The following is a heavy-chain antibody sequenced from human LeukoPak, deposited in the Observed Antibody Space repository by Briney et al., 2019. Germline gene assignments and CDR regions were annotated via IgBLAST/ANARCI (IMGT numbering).Heavy chain of an antibody. CDR3: AKVRNYYDSSGYYFDY. CDR2: IKQDGSEK. CDR1: GFTFSTYR. V-gene: IGHV3-7*03. Sequence: QPGGSLRLSCAASGFTFSTYRMSWVRQAPGKGLEWVANIKQDGSEKHYVDSVKGRFTISRDNAKYSLYLQMNSLRAEDTAVYYCAKVRNYYDSSGYYFDYWGQGTLVTVSS. J-gene: IGHJ4*02. D-gene: IGHD3-22*01.